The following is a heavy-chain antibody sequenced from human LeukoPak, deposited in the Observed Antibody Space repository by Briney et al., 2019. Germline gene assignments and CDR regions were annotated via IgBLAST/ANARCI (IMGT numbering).Heavy chain of an antibody. CDR2: IYWDDGK. J-gene: IGHJ5*01. Sequence: SGPTLVKPTQTLTLTCTFSGFSLSTSGVGVGWIRQPPGKALEWVALIYWDDGKRYSPSLKSRRTITKHTAKNQVVLTMTNMDPVDTATYYCAHRPALNWFDSWGQGTLVTVSS. CDR1: GFSLSTSGVG. V-gene: IGHV2-5*02. CDR3: AHRPALNWFDS.